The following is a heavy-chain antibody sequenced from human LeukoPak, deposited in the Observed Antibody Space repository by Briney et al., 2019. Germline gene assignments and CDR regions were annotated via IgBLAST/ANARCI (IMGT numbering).Heavy chain of an antibody. D-gene: IGHD4-11*01. CDR3: ARQGPLTTAVTTRTNPFDY. CDR2: SYYSGST. J-gene: IGHJ4*02. CDR1: GGSISSSY. Sequence: SEPLSLTCIVSGGSISSSYWSWIRQPQGKGLEWIGYSYYSGSTNYNPSLKSRVTISVDTSKNQFSLKLNSVTAADTAVYYCARQGPLTTAVTTRTNPFDYWGQGTLVTVSS. V-gene: IGHV4-59*08.